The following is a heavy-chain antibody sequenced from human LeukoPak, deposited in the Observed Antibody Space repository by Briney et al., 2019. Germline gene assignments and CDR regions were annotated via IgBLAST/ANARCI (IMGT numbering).Heavy chain of an antibody. V-gene: IGHV4-4*07. CDR1: GGSISSYY. J-gene: IGHJ4*02. Sequence: SETLSLTCTVSGGSISSYYWSWIRQPAGKGREWLGRIYASGTTNYNPALTSRVTLSVDKSKNHFSLNLSSVTAADTAVYFCARENIAAPFFDYWGQGTLVTVSS. D-gene: IGHD6-13*01. CDR2: IYASGTT. CDR3: ARENIAAPFFDY.